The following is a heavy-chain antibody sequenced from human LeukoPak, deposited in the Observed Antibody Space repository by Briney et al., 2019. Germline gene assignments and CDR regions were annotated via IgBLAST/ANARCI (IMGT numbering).Heavy chain of an antibody. Sequence: PGGSLRLSCAASGFTFSSYAMSWVRQAPGKGLEWVSAISGSGGSTYYADSVKGRFTISRDNSKNTLYLQMNSLRAEDTAVYYCAQCLEWQWYFDLWGRGTLVTVSS. CDR2: ISGSGGST. V-gene: IGHV3-23*01. CDR1: GFTFSSYA. CDR3: AQCLEWQWYFDL. D-gene: IGHD3-3*01. J-gene: IGHJ2*01.